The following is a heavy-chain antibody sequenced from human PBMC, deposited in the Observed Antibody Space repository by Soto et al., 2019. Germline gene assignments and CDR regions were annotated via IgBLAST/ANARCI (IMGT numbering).Heavy chain of an antibody. Sequence: GGSLRLSCAASGFTFSSSAMSWVRQAPGKGLEWVSAISGSGGSTYYADSVKGRFTISRDNSKNTLYLQMNSLRAEDTAVYYCAKARGITMIVVVVPFDYWGQGTLVTVSS. CDR1: GFTFSSSA. CDR3: AKARGITMIVVVVPFDY. V-gene: IGHV3-23*01. CDR2: ISGSGGST. J-gene: IGHJ4*02. D-gene: IGHD3-22*01.